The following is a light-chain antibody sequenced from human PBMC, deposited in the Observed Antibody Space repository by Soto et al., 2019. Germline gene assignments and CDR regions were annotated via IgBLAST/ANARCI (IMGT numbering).Light chain of an antibody. J-gene: IGKJ4*01. Sequence: DIQMTQSPSSLSASVGDRVTITCRASQSISSYLNWYQQKPGNAPKVLIYAASSLQSGVPARFSGSGSGTDFTLTISSLQPEDFATYYCQQSYSTPLTFGGGTKVDIK. CDR3: QQSYSTPLT. V-gene: IGKV1-39*01. CDR2: AAS. CDR1: QSISSY.